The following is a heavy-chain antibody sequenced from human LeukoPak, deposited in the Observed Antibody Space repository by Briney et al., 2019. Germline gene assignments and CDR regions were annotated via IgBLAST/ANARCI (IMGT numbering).Heavy chain of an antibody. CDR2: IYHSGST. CDR3: ARQGDSGKRDY. V-gene: IGHV4-4*02. Sequence: SETLSLTCAVSGGSISSNNWWSWVRQPPGKGLEWIGEIYHSGSTNYNPSLRSRVTISVDTSKSQFSLQLYSVTAADTAVYYCARQGDSGKRDYWGQGTLVTVSS. J-gene: IGHJ4*02. CDR1: GGSISSNNW. D-gene: IGHD4-23*01.